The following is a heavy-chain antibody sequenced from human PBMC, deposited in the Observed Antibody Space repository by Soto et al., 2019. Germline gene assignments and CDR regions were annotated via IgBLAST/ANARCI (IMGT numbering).Heavy chain of an antibody. CDR3: AKLGRLGHPYYYGMDV. Sequence: GGSLRLSCAASTFTFSDYYMSWIRQAPGKGLEWVSYISGGGTSIYYADSVKGRFSVSRDNAKTSLYLQMNSLRAEDTAVYYCAKLGRLGHPYYYGMDVWGPGTTVTVSS. D-gene: IGHD3-16*01. CDR1: TFTFSDYY. J-gene: IGHJ6*02. V-gene: IGHV3-11*01. CDR2: ISGGGTSI.